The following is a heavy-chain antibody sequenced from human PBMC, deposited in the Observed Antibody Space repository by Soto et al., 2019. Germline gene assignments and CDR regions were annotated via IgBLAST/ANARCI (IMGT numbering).Heavy chain of an antibody. D-gene: IGHD3-10*01. CDR3: ARNATTGRAG. CDR2: IIPILGIA. Sequence: QVQLVQSGAEVKKPGSSVKVSCKASGGTFSSYTISWVRQAPGQGLEWMGRIIPILGIANYAQKFQGRDTLTAHNATSKPYRELSSWSSEDTSVSYWARNATTGRAGWGQGTLVTVSS. J-gene: IGHJ4*02. V-gene: IGHV1-69*02. CDR1: GGTFSSYT.